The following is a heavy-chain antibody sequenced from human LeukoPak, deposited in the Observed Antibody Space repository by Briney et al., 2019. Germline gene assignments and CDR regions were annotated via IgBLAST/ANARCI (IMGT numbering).Heavy chain of an antibody. CDR2: IYPGDSDT. J-gene: IGHJ4*02. D-gene: IGHD3-22*01. Sequence: GESPKISCKGSGYNFTSYWNGWVRQMPGKGLEWIGIIYPGDSDTRYSPSCQGQVTISADKSISTAYLQWSSLKAADTAMYYCARLVDYYDSSGYYLRNWGQGTLVTVSS. CDR1: GYNFTSYW. V-gene: IGHV5-51*01. CDR3: ARLVDYYDSSGYYLRN.